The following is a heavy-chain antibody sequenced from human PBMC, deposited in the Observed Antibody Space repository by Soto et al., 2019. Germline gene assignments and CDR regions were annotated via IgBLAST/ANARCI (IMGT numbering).Heavy chain of an antibody. J-gene: IGHJ6*03. CDR3: ARRAIAAALGMYYSYYYMDV. Sequence: SETLSLTCTVSGGSISSGGYYWSWIRQHPGKGLERIGYIYYSGSTYYNPSLKSRVTISVDTSKNQFSLKLSSVTAADTAVYYCARRAIAAALGMYYSYYYMDVWGKGTTVT. V-gene: IGHV4-31*03. D-gene: IGHD6-6*01. CDR2: IYYSGST. CDR1: GGSISSGGYY.